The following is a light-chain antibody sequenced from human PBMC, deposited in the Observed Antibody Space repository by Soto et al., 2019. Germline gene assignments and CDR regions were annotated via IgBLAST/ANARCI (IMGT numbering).Light chain of an antibody. J-gene: IGKJ5*01. CDR1: QSVSSSY. Sequence: EIVLTQSPGTLSLSPGERATLSCRASQSVSSSYLTWYQQKPGQAPRLLIYGASSRATGIPDRFSGSGSGTDFTLTISRLEPEDFAVYYCQQYGSSPITFGHGTRLEMK. CDR3: QQYGSSPIT. CDR2: GAS. V-gene: IGKV3-20*01.